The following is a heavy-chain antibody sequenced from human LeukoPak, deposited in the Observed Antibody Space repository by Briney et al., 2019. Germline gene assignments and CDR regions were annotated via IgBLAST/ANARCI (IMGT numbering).Heavy chain of an antibody. Sequence: GESLKISCKGSGYSFTHYWITWVRQMPGKGLEWMGRIDPSDSYTNYSPSFQGHVTISSDRSISTAYLQWSSLKASDTAMYYCAIGYSGYDPNFDFWGRGTLVTVSS. CDR2: IDPSDSYT. D-gene: IGHD5-12*01. CDR3: AIGYSGYDPNFDF. J-gene: IGHJ4*02. CDR1: GYSFTHYW. V-gene: IGHV5-10-1*01.